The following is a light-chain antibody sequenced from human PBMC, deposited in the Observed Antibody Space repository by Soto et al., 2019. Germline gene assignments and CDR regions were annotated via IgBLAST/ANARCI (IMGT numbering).Light chain of an antibody. J-gene: IGKJ4*01. V-gene: IGKV4-1*01. CDR3: HQYYSCPLT. CDR2: WAS. CDR1: PSVLSSSNNQNY. Sequence: DIVMTQSRDSLAVSLGERATINCKSSPSVLSSSNNQNYLAWSQQKPGQPPKLLIYWASTRASGVPGRFTGSGSGTDFTLTISSLQAEDVAVYYGHQYYSCPLTFGGGTKVEIK.